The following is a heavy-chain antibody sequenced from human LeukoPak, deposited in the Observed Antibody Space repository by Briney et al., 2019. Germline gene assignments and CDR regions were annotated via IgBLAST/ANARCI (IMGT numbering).Heavy chain of an antibody. V-gene: IGHV1-18*04. Sequence: GASVKVSCKASAYTFTKYHIYWVRQAPGQGLEWMGWISAYNGNTNYAQKLQGRVTMTTDTSTSTAYMELRSLRSDNTAVYYCARDRAVPAAIHYWYFDLWGRGTLVTVSS. J-gene: IGHJ2*01. D-gene: IGHD2-2*01. CDR1: AYTFTKYH. CDR3: ARDRAVPAAIHYWYFDL. CDR2: ISAYNGNT.